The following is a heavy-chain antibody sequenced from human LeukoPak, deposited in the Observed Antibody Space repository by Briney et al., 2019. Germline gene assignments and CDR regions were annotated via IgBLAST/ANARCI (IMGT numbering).Heavy chain of an antibody. J-gene: IGHJ3*02. V-gene: IGHV3-43*02. Sequence: PGGSLRLSCAASGFTFDDDAMQWVRQGPGKGLECVSLISGDGDSTYYADSVKGRFTISRDNSKNSLYLQMNSLRSEDTTSYYCARALVRGVNVLSAFDIWGQGTMVTVSS. CDR2: ISGDGDST. D-gene: IGHD3-10*01. CDR3: ARALVRGVNVLSAFDI. CDR1: GFTFDDDA.